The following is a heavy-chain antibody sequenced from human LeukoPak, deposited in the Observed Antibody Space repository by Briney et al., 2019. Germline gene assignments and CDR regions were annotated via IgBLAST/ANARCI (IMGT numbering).Heavy chain of an antibody. CDR3: ARDKVAAAGLQADDYYYYYMDV. CDR2: INPNSGGT. J-gene: IGHJ6*03. D-gene: IGHD6-13*01. CDR1: GYTFTGYY. V-gene: IGHV1-2*02. Sequence: ASVKVSCKASGYTFTGYYMHWVRQAPGQGLEWMGWINPNSGGTNYAQKFQGRVTVTRDTSIRTAYMELSRLRSDDTAIYYCARDKVAAAGLQADDYYYYYMDVWGKGTTVTVSS.